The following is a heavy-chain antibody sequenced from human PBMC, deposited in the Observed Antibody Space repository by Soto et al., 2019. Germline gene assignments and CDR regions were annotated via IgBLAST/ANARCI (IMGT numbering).Heavy chain of an antibody. V-gene: IGHV3-53*04. Sequence: EVQLVESGGGLVQPGGSLRLSCAASGFTVSSNYMNWVRQAPGKGLEWVSVIYSGGSTYYAASVKGRFTITRQDSKNTLYLQMNSLRAGDTAVYYCARDGSSGGMDVWGQGPTVTLSS. CDR1: GFTVSSNY. CDR2: IYSGGST. CDR3: ARDGSSGGMDV. D-gene: IGHD2-15*01. J-gene: IGHJ6*01.